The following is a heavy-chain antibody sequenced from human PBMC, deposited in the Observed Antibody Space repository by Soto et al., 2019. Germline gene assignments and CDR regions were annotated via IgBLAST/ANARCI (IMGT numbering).Heavy chain of an antibody. CDR1: GGSISSYY. CDR2: IYYSGST. CDR3: ARHKSYYDILTGILGGMDV. D-gene: IGHD3-9*01. Sequence: PSETLSLTCTVSGGSISSYYWSWIRQPPGKGLEWIGYIYYSGSTNYNPSLKSRVTISVDTSKNQFSLKLSSVTAADTAVYYCARHKSYYDILTGILGGMDVWGQGTTVTVSS. V-gene: IGHV4-59*08. J-gene: IGHJ6*02.